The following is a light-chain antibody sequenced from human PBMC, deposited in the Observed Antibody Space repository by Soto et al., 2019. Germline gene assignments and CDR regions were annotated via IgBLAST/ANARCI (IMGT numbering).Light chain of an antibody. CDR3: SSYAGSNNVV. V-gene: IGLV2-8*01. CDR1: SSDIGGYNY. CDR2: EVS. Sequence: QSALTQPPSASGSPGQSVTISCTGTSSDIGGYNYVSWYQQHPGKAPKLMISEVSKRPSGVPDRFSGSKSGNTASLTVSGLQAEDEADYCCSSYAGSNNVVFGGGTKVTVL. J-gene: IGLJ2*01.